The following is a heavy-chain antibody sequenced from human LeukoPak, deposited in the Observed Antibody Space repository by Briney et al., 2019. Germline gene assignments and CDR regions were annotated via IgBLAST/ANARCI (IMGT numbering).Heavy chain of an antibody. CDR3: ARDRAMVFDY. V-gene: IGHV3-33*01. CDR1: GFTFSSYG. CDR2: IWYDGSNK. Sequence: PGGSLRLSCAASGFTFSSYGMHWGRQAPGKGLEWVAVIWYDGSNKYYADSVKGRFTISRDNSKNTLYLHMNSLRAEDTAVYYCARDRAMVFDYWGQGTLVTVSS. D-gene: IGHD5-18*01. J-gene: IGHJ4*02.